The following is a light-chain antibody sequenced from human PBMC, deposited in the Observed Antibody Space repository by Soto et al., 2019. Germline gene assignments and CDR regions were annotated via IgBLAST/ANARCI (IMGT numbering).Light chain of an antibody. CDR2: GIS. V-gene: IGKV3-20*01. J-gene: IGKJ1*01. Sequence: EIVMTQSPATLSVSPGERATLSCRASQSVSSNYFAWYQKKPGQAPRLLIYGISSRATGIPDRFSGSGSGTDFTLTISRLAPEDSAVYYCEQYGSSPRTFGQGTKVDIK. CDR1: QSVSSNY. CDR3: EQYGSSPRT.